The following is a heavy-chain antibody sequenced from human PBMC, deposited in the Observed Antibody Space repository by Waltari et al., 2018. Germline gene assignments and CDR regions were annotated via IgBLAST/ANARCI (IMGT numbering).Heavy chain of an antibody. D-gene: IGHD3-9*01. CDR2: INHRGRT. CDR3: ARDPPRLVSLFNYYYYGMDV. Sequence: QVQLQQWGAGLLKPSETLSLTCAVYGGSFSCSYWSWIRQPPAKGLEWIGEINHRGRTNYNPSLKSRVTISVDTSKNQFSLKLSSVTAADTAVYYCARDPPRLVSLFNYYYYGMDVWGQGTTVTVSS. J-gene: IGHJ6*02. CDR1: GGSFSCSY. V-gene: IGHV4-34*01.